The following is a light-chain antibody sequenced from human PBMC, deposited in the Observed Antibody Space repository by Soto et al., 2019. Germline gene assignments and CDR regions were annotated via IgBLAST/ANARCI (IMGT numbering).Light chain of an antibody. CDR1: QSISSY. CDR3: QQRSGWPPT. J-gene: IGKJ4*02. Sequence: EIVLTQSPATLSLSPGERATLSCRASQSISSYLAWYQQKPGQAPRLLIYDASNRATGIPARSSGGGTGTDFTLTISSLEPEEFAVYYCQQRSGWPPTFGGGTKVEIK. V-gene: IGKV3-11*01. CDR2: DAS.